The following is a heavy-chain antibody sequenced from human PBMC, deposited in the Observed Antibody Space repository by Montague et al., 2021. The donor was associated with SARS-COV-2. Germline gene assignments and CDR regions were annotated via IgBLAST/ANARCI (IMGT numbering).Heavy chain of an antibody. Sequence: SETLSLTCRVSGGSIRTSTWWTWVRQTPGKGLEWIGEIFHSGTINYNPSLKSRVSISVDKSNNHFSLRLSSLIAADTAVYYCATLSRRTAAGTRDYFGLDVWGQGTTVVVSS. CDR3: ATLSRRTAAGTRDYFGLDV. V-gene: IGHV4-4*02. CDR1: GGSIRTSTW. D-gene: IGHD6-13*01. J-gene: IGHJ6*02. CDR2: IFHSGTI.